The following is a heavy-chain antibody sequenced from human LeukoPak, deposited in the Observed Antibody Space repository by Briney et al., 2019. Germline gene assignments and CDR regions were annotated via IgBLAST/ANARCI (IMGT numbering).Heavy chain of an antibody. D-gene: IGHD6-13*01. Sequence: GGSLRLSCSASGFTFSSYAMHWVRQAPGRGLEYVSAISSNGGSTYYADSVKGRFTISRDNSKNTLYLQMSSLRAEDTAVYYCVKGGSSSWYYFDYWGQGTLVTVSS. V-gene: IGHV3-64D*06. CDR1: GFTFSSYA. J-gene: IGHJ4*02. CDR3: VKGGSSSWYYFDY. CDR2: ISSNGGST.